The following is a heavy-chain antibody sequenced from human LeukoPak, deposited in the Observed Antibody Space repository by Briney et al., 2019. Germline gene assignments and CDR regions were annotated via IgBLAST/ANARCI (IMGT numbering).Heavy chain of an antibody. CDR3: AMLLYHSGRPGP. D-gene: IGHD2/OR15-2a*01. Sequence: PSETLSLTCAVYGVSLNHYYWTWIRQPPGKGLEWIGEINHPGSTGYNPSLRGRVTISIDTSKSQFSLTVNSVTAADTAVYYCAMLLYHSGRPGPWGQGTQVTVSS. V-gene: IGHV4-34*01. CDR2: INHPGST. CDR1: GVSLNHYY. J-gene: IGHJ5*02.